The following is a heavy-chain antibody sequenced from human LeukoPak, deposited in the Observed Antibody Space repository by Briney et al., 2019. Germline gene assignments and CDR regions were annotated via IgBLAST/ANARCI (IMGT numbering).Heavy chain of an antibody. CDR1: GGSISSGSYY. D-gene: IGHD2-2*01. J-gene: IGHJ4*02. CDR2: IYTSGST. Sequence: SETLSLTCTVSGGSISSGSYYWSWIGQPAGKGLEWIGRIYTSGSTNYNPSLKSRVTISVDTSKNQFSLKLSSVTAADTAVYYCARGWPAAKVDYWGQGTLVTVSS. V-gene: IGHV4-61*02. CDR3: ARGWPAAKVDY.